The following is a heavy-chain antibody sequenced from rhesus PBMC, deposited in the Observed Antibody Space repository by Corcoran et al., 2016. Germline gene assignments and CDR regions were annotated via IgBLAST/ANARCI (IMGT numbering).Heavy chain of an antibody. CDR2: ISGRRGEP. CDR3: ARGGYCVSTSCSFDY. D-gene: IGHD2-2*01. Sequence: QLQLQASGPGLVKPSETLSFTCAVSGGSISSNWWSWIRQSPGKGLEGIGRISGRRGEPNYNPSLMCRDTVSRDTSKNHFSLKLNSVTAADTAVYYCARGGYCVSTSCSFDYWGQGVLVTVSS. V-gene: IGHV4-173*01. J-gene: IGHJ4*01. CDR1: GGSISSNW.